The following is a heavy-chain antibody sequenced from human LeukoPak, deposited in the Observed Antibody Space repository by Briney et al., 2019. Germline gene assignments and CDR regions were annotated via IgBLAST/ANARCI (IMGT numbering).Heavy chain of an antibody. CDR3: ARDLGYCSSTSCYWGAFDI. J-gene: IGHJ3*02. Sequence: GASVKVSCKASGYTFTSYYMHWVRQAPGQGLEWMGIINPSGGSTSYAQKFQGRVTMTRDMSTSTVYMELSSLRSEDTAVYYCARDLGYCSSTSCYWGAFDIWGQGTIVTVSS. D-gene: IGHD2-2*01. V-gene: IGHV1-46*01. CDR2: INPSGGST. CDR1: GYTFTSYY.